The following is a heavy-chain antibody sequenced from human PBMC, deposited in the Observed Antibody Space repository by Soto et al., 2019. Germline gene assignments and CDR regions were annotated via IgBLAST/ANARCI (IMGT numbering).Heavy chain of an antibody. V-gene: IGHV3-33*01. J-gene: IGHJ4*02. Sequence: QVQLVESGGGVVQPGRSLRLSCAGSGFTFSNYGMHWVRQAPGKGLEWVAVIWYGGSDKYYANSVKGRFTISRDNSKNTLYLQMNSLRAEDTAVYYCARDNYGGNSRFDYWGQGTLVTVSS. CDR1: GFTFSNYG. D-gene: IGHD4-17*01. CDR2: IWYGGSDK. CDR3: ARDNYGGNSRFDY.